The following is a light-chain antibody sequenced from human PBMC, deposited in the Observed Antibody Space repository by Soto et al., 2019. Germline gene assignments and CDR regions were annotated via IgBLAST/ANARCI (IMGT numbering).Light chain of an antibody. V-gene: IGLV2-14*01. J-gene: IGLJ1*01. CDR2: DVS. CDR3: SSYTSSRTLYV. CDR1: SSDVGDYNY. Sequence: QSALTQPASVSGSPGQSITISCTGTSSDVGDYNYVYWYQQHPGKAPKLMIYDVSNRPSGVSNRFSGSKSGNTASLTISGLQAEDESDYYCSSYTSSRTLYVFGTGTKLTVL.